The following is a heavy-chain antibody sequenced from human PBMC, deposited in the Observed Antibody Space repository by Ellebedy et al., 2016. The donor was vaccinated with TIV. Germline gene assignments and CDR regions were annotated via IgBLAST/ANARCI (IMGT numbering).Heavy chain of an antibody. CDR3: ARFGQQLTYWYFDL. J-gene: IGHJ2*01. V-gene: IGHV4-30-4*01. D-gene: IGHD6-13*01. CDR1: GGSSSSGDFY. Sequence: SETLSLXCTVSGGSSSSGDFYWSWIRQAPGKGLEWIGYIYSSGSTDYNESLKSRVTISVDRSKNQFSLRLSSVAAADTAVYYCARFGQQLTYWYFDLWGRGTLVTVSS. CDR2: IYSSGST.